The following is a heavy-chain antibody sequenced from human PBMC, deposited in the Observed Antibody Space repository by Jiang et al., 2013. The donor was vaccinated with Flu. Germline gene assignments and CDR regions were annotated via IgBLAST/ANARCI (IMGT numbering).Heavy chain of an antibody. CDR2: IFSNDEK. J-gene: IGHJ6*02. Sequence: SGFSLSNARMGVSWIRQPPGKALEWLAHIFSNDEKSYSTSLKGRLTISKDTSKSQVVLTMTNMDPVDTATYYCARVSTHRLEYYYYGMDVWGQGTTVTVSS. CDR3: ARVSTHRLEYYYYGMDV. V-gene: IGHV2-26*01. CDR1: GFSLSNARMG. D-gene: IGHD1-1*01.